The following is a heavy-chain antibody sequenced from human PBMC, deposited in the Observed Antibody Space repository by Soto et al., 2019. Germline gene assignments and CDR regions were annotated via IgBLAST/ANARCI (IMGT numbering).Heavy chain of an antibody. CDR1: GFTFSSYG. Sequence: LRLSCAASGFTFSSYGMHWVRQAPGKGLELVAVISYDGSNKYYADSVKGRFTISRDNSKNTLYLQMNSLRAEDTAVYYCAKPHTALSNYYGMDVWGQGTTVTVSS. J-gene: IGHJ6*02. CDR2: ISYDGSNK. V-gene: IGHV3-30*18. D-gene: IGHD5-18*01. CDR3: AKPHTALSNYYGMDV.